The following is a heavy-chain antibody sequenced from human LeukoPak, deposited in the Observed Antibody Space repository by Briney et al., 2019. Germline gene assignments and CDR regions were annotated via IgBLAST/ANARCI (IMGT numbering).Heavy chain of an antibody. Sequence: PGGSLRLSCAASGFTFDDYGMSWVRQAPGKGLEWVSGINWNGGSTGYADSVKGRFTISRDNAKNSLYLQMNSLRAEDTALYYCARQASITQPPYYYYYYYMDVWGKGTTVTVSS. J-gene: IGHJ6*03. CDR3: ARQASITQPPYYYYYYYMDV. CDR2: INWNGGST. V-gene: IGHV3-20*04. CDR1: GFTFDDYG. D-gene: IGHD3-10*01.